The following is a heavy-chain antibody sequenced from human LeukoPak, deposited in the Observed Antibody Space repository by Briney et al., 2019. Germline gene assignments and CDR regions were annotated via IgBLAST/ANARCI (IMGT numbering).Heavy chain of an antibody. Sequence: SETLSLTCTVSGGSISSGGYYWSWIRQHPGKGLEWIVYIYYSGSTYYNPSLKSRVTISVDTSKNQFSLKLSSVTAADTAVYYCAREYYDYVWGRSGDYYGMDVWGQGTTVTVSS. J-gene: IGHJ6*02. V-gene: IGHV4-31*03. D-gene: IGHD3-16*01. CDR1: GGSISSGGYY. CDR3: AREYYDYVWGRSGDYYGMDV. CDR2: IYYSGST.